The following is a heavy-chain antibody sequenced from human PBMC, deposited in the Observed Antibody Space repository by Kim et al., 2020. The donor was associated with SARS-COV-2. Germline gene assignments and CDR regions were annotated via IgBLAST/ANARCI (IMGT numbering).Heavy chain of an antibody. CDR2: INHSGST. Sequence: SEPLSLTCAVYGGSFSGYYWSWIRQPPGKGLEWIGEINHSGSTNYNPSLKSRVTISVDTSKNQFSLKLSSVTAADTAVYYCARGGEIGLWGAGMDVWGQGTTVTVSS. J-gene: IGHJ6*02. CDR1: GGSFSGYY. CDR3: ARGGEIGLWGAGMDV. V-gene: IGHV4-34*01. D-gene: IGHD2-21*01.